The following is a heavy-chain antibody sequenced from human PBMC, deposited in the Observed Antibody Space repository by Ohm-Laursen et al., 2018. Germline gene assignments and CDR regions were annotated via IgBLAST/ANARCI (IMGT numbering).Heavy chain of an antibody. Sequence: SLRLSCAATGFTFSSYSMNWVRQAPGKGLEWVSSISTTSNYKYYADSVKGRFTTSRDNAKNSLYLQMNSLRAEDTAVYYCAREGGDYWGQGTLVTVSS. CDR3: AREGGDY. J-gene: IGHJ4*02. CDR1: GFTFSSYS. V-gene: IGHV3-21*01. D-gene: IGHD3-16*01. CDR2: ISTTSNYK.